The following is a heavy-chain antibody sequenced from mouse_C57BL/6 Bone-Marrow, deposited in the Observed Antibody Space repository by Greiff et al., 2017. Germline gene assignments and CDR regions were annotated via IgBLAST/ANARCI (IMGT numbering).Heavy chain of an antibody. J-gene: IGHJ4*01. D-gene: IGHD5-1-1*01. Sequence: CGAELVRPGASVKLSCTASGFNIKDYYMHWVKQRPEQGLEWIGRIDPEDGDTEYAPKFQGKATMTADTSSNTAYMQLSSLTSEDSAVYFCAILYYYAMDYWGQGTSVTVSS. V-gene: IGHV14-1*01. CDR3: AILYYYAMDY. CDR2: IDPEDGDT. CDR1: GFNIKDYY.